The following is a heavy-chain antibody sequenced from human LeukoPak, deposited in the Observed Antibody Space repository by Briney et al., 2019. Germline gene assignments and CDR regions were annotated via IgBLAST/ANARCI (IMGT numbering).Heavy chain of an antibody. V-gene: IGHV4-34*01. CDR1: GGSFSGYY. CDR2: INHSGST. D-gene: IGHD3-16*01. J-gene: IGHJ4*02. Sequence: PSETLSLTCAVYGGSFSGYYWSWIRQPPGKGLEWIGEINHSGSTNYNPSLKSRVTISVDTSKNQFSLKLSSVTAADTAVYYCARTTWGSYFRLGRALDYWGQGTLVTVSS. CDR3: ARTTWGSYFRLGRALDY.